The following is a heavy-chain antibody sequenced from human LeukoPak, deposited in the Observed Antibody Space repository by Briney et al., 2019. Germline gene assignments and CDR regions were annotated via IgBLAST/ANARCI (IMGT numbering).Heavy chain of an antibody. CDR3: AREFRHYYYMDV. J-gene: IGHJ6*03. Sequence: PSETLSLTFTVSGGSISSDSYYWSWIRQPAGKGLEWIGRIYTSGSTNYNPSLKSRVTISVDTSKNQFSLKLNSVTAADTAVYYCAREFRHYYYMDVWGKGTTVTISS. V-gene: IGHV4-61*02. CDR1: GGSISSDSYY. CDR2: IYTSGST.